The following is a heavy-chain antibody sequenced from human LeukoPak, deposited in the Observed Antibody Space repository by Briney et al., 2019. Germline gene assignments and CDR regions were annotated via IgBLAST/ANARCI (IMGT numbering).Heavy chain of an antibody. D-gene: IGHD6-19*01. CDR2: ISAYNGNT. J-gene: IGHJ4*02. CDR1: GYTFTSYG. Sequence: ASVKVSCKASGYTFTSYGISWVRQAPGQGLEWMGWISAYNGNTNYAQKLQGRVTMTTDTSTSTAYMELRGLRSDDTAVYYCARVFSGIAVAGHFDYWGQGTLVTVSS. CDR3: ARVFSGIAVAGHFDY. V-gene: IGHV1-18*01.